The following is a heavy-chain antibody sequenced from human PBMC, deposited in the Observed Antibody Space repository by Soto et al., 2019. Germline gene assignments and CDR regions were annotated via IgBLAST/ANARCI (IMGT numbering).Heavy chain of an antibody. D-gene: IGHD6-19*01. Sequence: ASVKVSCKASGGTFSSYAISWVRQAPGQGLEWMGGIIPIFGTANYAQKFQGRVTITADESTSTAYMELSSLRSEDTAVYYCARGGKGVAGTGAHYYYYMDVWGKGTTVTVSS. J-gene: IGHJ6*03. CDR3: ARGGKGVAGTGAHYYYYMDV. CDR1: GGTFSSYA. CDR2: IIPIFGTA. V-gene: IGHV1-69*13.